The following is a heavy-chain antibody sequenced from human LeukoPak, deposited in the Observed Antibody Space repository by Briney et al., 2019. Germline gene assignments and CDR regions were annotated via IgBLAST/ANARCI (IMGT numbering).Heavy chain of an antibody. CDR1: GFTFSDYY. D-gene: IGHD2-21*02. CDR2: ISSSGSTI. V-gene: IGHV3-11*01. Sequence: GGSLRLSCAASGFTFSDYYMSWLPQAPGKALEWVSYISSSGSTIYYADSVKGRFTISRDNAKNSLYLQMNSLRAEDTAVCYCARDFFVVVTAPRDAFDIWGQGTMVTVSS. CDR3: ARDFFVVVTAPRDAFDI. J-gene: IGHJ3*02.